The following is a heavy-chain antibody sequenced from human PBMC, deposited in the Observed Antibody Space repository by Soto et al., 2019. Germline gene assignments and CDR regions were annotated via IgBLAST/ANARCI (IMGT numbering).Heavy chain of an antibody. D-gene: IGHD2-15*01. CDR3: ASSVVVPSTMNYFDY. CDR1: GYSFSNYW. J-gene: IGHJ4*02. V-gene: IGHV5-51*01. Sequence: GESLKISCKVSGYSFSNYWIAWVRQRPGKGLEWMGIIFPADSDTKYSPSFQGQVTISADKSISTAYLQWSSLKASDTAMYYCASSVVVPSTMNYFDYWGQGSLVTVSS. CDR2: IFPADSDT.